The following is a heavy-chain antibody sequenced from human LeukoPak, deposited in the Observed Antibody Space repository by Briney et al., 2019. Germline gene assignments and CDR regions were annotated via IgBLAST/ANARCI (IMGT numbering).Heavy chain of an antibody. D-gene: IGHD2-2*01. Sequence: GGSLRLSCAASGFISSPYGIHWVRQAPGKGLERVAFIRFDGSNEYYTESVKGRFTISIDSSKNTVYLHMNSLRTEDTAVYYCAKGGSNTWPTYYYYMDVWGKGTTVTVSS. CDR1: GFISSPYG. CDR3: AKGGSNTWPTYYYYMDV. J-gene: IGHJ6*03. V-gene: IGHV3-30*02. CDR2: IRFDGSNE.